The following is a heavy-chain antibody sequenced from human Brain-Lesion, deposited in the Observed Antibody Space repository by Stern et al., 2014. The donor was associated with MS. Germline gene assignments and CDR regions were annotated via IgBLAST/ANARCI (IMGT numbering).Heavy chain of an antibody. CDR2: IFNSGST. Sequence: VQLLESGPGLVKPSQTLSLSCTVSGGSISSGGYYWSWIRQPAGKGLEWIGRIFNSGSTSYNPSLKSRVTISIDTSKNQFSLRLNPMTAADTAVYYCARGRVVPGFQYYATDVWGQGTTVIVSS. D-gene: IGHD2-2*01. V-gene: IGHV4-61*02. CDR3: ARGRVVPGFQYYATDV. J-gene: IGHJ6*02. CDR1: GGSISSGGYY.